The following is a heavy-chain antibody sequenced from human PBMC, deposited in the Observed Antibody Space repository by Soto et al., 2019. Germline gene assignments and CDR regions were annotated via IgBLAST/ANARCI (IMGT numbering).Heavy chain of an antibody. CDR3: ARPGDGSGKNGDAFDI. J-gene: IGHJ3*02. CDR2: IIPIFGTA. Sequence: QVQLVQSGAEVKKPGSSVKVSCKASGGTFSSYAISWVRQAPGQGLEWMGGIIPIFGTANYAQKFQGRVTITADESTSTAYMELSSLRAEDTAVYYCARPGDGSGKNGDAFDIWGQGTMVTVSS. D-gene: IGHD2-15*01. CDR1: GGTFSSYA. V-gene: IGHV1-69*01.